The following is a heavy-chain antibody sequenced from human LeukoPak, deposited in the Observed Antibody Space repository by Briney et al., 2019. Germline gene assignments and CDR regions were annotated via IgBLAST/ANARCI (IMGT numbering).Heavy chain of an antibody. CDR2: IYPGDSDT. CDR1: GYRFTNYW. D-gene: IGHD6-19*01. V-gene: IGHV5-51*01. J-gene: IGHJ6*02. Sequence: GESLKISCKGSGYRFTNYWIGWVRQMPGKDLEWMGIIYPGDSDTRYSPSFQGQVTISADTSIGTAYLQWSSLKASDTAMYYCARSTPGYSSGWYRAHYYYGMDVWGQGTTVTVSS. CDR3: ARSTPGYSSGWYRAHYYYGMDV.